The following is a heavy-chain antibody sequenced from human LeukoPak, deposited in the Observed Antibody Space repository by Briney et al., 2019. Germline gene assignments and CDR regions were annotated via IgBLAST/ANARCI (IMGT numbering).Heavy chain of an antibody. D-gene: IGHD4/OR15-4a*01. J-gene: IGHJ4*02. Sequence: SETLSLTCTVSGVSISTDYWTWVRQSPGKGLEWIGYIHYSGRTSYNPSLKSRVTISVDTSKNQFSLKLTSVTSADTAVYCCARDAGATAYWGQGALVTVSS. CDR1: GVSISTDY. CDR3: ARDAGATAY. V-gene: IGHV4-59*13. CDR2: IHYSGRT.